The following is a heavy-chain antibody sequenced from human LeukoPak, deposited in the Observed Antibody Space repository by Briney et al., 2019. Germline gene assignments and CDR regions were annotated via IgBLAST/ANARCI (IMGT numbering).Heavy chain of an antibody. D-gene: IGHD1-1*01. CDR3: ARGYMTYYFDY. CDR2: IYYGGST. V-gene: IGHV4-59*01. Sequence: PSETLSLTCTVSGGSISSYYWSWIRQPPGKGLEWIGYIYYGGSTNYNPFLKSRVTISVDTSKNQFSLKLRSVTAADTAVYYCARGYMTYYFDYWGQGTLVTVSS. CDR1: GGSISSYY. J-gene: IGHJ4*02.